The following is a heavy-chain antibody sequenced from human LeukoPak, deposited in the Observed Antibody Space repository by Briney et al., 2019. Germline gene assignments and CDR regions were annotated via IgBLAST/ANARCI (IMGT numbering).Heavy chain of an antibody. V-gene: IGHV3-7*01. J-gene: IGHJ4*02. CDR2: IKQDGSEK. CDR1: GFTFSNFW. CDR3: ARDLRSGYDFWSGYYYYFDY. Sequence: PGGSLRLSCAASGFTFSNFWMSWVRQAPGKGLEWVANIKQDGSEKYYVDSVKGRFTISRDNAKNSLYLQMNSLRAEDTAVYYCARDLRSGYDFWSGYYYYFDYWGQGTLVTVSS. D-gene: IGHD3-3*01.